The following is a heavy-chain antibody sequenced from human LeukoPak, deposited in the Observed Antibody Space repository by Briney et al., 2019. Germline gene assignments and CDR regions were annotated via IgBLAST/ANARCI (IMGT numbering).Heavy chain of an antibody. CDR1: GCTFTGYY. D-gene: IGHD3-22*01. CDR3: AREFRTYYYDSSGALLFYYFDY. J-gene: IGHJ4*02. CDR2: INPNSGGT. V-gene: IGHV1-2*02. Sequence: ASVKVSCKASGCTFTGYYMHWVRQAPGQGLEWMGWINPNSGGTNYAQKFQGRVTMTRDTSISTAYMELSRLRSDDTAVYYCAREFRTYYYDSSGALLFYYFDYWGQGTLVTVSS.